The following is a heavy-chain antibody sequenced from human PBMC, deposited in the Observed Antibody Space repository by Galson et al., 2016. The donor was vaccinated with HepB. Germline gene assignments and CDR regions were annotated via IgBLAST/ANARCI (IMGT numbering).Heavy chain of an antibody. D-gene: IGHD2-15*01. CDR1: GGSISSGDNS. V-gene: IGHV4-30-2*01. CDR3: ARVVVVATFRWGKKNEEYYFDY. Sequence: TCAVSGGSISSGDNSWSWIRQPPGKGLEWIGYIHHSGRTYYNPSLKSRVTISVDRSKNQFSLNLSSATAADTAVYYCARVVVVATFRWGKKNEEYYFDYWGQGTLVTVSS. J-gene: IGHJ4*02. CDR2: IHHSGRT.